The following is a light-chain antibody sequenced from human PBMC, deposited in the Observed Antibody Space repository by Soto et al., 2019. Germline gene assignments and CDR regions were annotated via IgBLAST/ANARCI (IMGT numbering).Light chain of an antibody. CDR1: QSITNY. Sequence: DIQMTQSPSSLSASIGDRVTITCRASQSITNYLNWYQQKPGKAPMPLIYAASNLQSGVPSRFSGSGSGTDFTLTISSLQPEDFASYYCQQLRMYPSTFGGGTKVDIK. CDR2: AAS. V-gene: IGKV1-39*01. J-gene: IGKJ4*01. CDR3: QQLRMYPST.